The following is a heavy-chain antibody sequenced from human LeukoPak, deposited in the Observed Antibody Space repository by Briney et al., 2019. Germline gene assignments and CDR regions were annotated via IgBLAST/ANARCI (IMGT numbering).Heavy chain of an antibody. CDR3: ARVGYSGSYLGPWFDP. J-gene: IGHJ5*02. D-gene: IGHD1-26*01. CDR1: GGTFSSYA. CDR2: ISAYNGNT. Sequence: ASVKVSCKASGGTFSSYAISWVRQAPGQGLEWMGWISAYNGNTNYAQKLQGRVTMTTDTSTSTAYMELRSLRSDDTAVYYCARVGYSGSYLGPWFDPWGQGTLVTVSS. V-gene: IGHV1-18*01.